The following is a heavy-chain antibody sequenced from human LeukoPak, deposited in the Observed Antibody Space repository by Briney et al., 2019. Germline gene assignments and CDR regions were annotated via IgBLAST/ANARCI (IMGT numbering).Heavy chain of an antibody. V-gene: IGHV4-39*07. D-gene: IGHD2-2*01. CDR3: ARDGEEDIVVVPAAVRGFDP. Sequence: PSETLSLTCTVSGGSISSSSYYWGWIRQPPGKGLEWIGSICYSGSTYYNPSLKSRVTISVDTSKNQFSLKLSSVTAADTAVYYCARDGEEDIVVVPAAVRGFDPWGQGTLVSVSS. J-gene: IGHJ5*02. CDR1: GGSISSSSYY. CDR2: ICYSGST.